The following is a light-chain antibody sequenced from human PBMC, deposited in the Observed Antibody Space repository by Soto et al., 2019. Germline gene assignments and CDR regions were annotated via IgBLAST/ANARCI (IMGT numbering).Light chain of an antibody. J-gene: IGKJ2*01. CDR2: AAS. Sequence: DIQMTQSPSTLSASVGDSVTITCRASQKISTYLSWFKQRPGRAPDLLIFAASILHSGVPSRFSGSGSATHFTLTITGLQPEDFATYYCQQTDSSPYTFGQGTKLDI. CDR3: QQTDSSPYT. V-gene: IGKV1-39*01. CDR1: QKISTY.